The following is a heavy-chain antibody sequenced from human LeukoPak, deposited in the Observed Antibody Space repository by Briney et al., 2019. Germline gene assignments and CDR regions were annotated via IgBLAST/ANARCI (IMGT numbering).Heavy chain of an antibody. J-gene: IGHJ4*02. D-gene: IGHD3-10*01. CDR3: ARDSGFGELVTYYFDY. CDR1: GFNFSNYG. CDR2: IWYDGSTK. Sequence: GGSLRLSYAASGFNFSNYGMHWVRQVPGKGLEWVAVIWYDGSTKYYANYVKGRFTVSRDNSKNTLYLQTNILRPEDTAIYYCARDSGFGELVTYYFDYWGQGTLVTVSS. V-gene: IGHV3-33*01.